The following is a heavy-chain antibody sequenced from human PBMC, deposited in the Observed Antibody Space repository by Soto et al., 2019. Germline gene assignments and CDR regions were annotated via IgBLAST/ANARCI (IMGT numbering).Heavy chain of an antibody. J-gene: IGHJ4*02. D-gene: IGHD5-12*01. Sequence: EVQLVESGGGLVQPGGSLRLSCAASGFTFSSYAMHWVRQAPGKGLEYVSAISSNGGSTYYANSVKGRFPISRDNSKNTLYLQMGSLRAEDMAVYYCARRDGYNFDCWGQGTLVTVSS. CDR2: ISSNGGST. V-gene: IGHV3-64*01. CDR3: ARRDGYNFDC. CDR1: GFTFSSYA.